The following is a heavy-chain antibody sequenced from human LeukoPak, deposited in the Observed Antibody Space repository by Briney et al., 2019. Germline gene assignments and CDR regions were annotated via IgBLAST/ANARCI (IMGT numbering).Heavy chain of an antibody. CDR3: AREYSYGHGFDY. CDR2: IYYSGST. Sequence: SETLSLTCTVSGGSISSYYWSWIRQPPGKGLEWIGYIYYSGSTNYNPSLESRVTISIDTSKNQFSLKLSSVTAADTAVYYCAREYSYGHGFDYWGQGTLVTVSS. D-gene: IGHD5-18*01. J-gene: IGHJ4*02. CDR1: GGSISSYY. V-gene: IGHV4-59*01.